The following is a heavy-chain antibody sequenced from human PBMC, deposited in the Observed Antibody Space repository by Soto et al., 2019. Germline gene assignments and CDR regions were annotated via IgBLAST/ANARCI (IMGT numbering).Heavy chain of an antibody. CDR3: ATHSGYDAYYFDY. Sequence: ETLSLTCPVSGGSRSSYYWCWIRQPPGKGLEWIGYIYYSGSTNYNPSLKSRVTISVDTSKNQFSLKLSSVTAADTAVYYCATHSGYDAYYFDYWGQGTLVTVSS. D-gene: IGHD5-12*01. CDR1: GGSRSSYY. CDR2: IYYSGST. J-gene: IGHJ4*02. V-gene: IGHV4-59*01.